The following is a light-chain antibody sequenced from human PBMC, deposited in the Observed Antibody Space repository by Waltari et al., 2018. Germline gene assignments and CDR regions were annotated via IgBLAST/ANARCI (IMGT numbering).Light chain of an antibody. J-gene: IGKJ2*01. V-gene: IGKV1-39*01. Sequence: DIQMTQSPSSLSASVGDRVTITCRASQSISSYLNWYQQKPGQAPKLLIDAASSLQSGVPSRFSGSGSGTDFTLTISSLQPEDFATYYCQQSYSTPPTFGQGTKLEIK. CDR1: QSISSY. CDR2: AAS. CDR3: QQSYSTPPT.